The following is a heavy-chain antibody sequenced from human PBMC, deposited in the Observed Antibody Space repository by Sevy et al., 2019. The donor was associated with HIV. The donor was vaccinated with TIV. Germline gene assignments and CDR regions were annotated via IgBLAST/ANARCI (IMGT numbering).Heavy chain of an antibody. Sequence: GGSLILSCSASGFIFNTYAMTWVRQAPGKGLDWVSTISPSGGSTYYADSVRGRFGISRDNSKNTVYLEMNSLRAEDTAVYYCAKEALWGFDPWGQGTLVTVSS. V-gene: IGHV3-23*01. CDR3: AKEALWGFDP. J-gene: IGHJ5*02. D-gene: IGHD3-16*01. CDR2: ISPSGGST. CDR1: GFIFNTYA.